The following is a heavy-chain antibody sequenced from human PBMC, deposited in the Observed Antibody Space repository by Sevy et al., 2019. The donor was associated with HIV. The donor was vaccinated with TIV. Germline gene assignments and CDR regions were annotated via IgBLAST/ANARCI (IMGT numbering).Heavy chain of an antibody. CDR1: GFTLTSYT. J-gene: IGHJ4*02. V-gene: IGHV3-23*01. CDR2: ISATGGST. CDR3: AKTLQKVTFHPHYFDY. Sequence: GGSLRLSCAASGFTLTSYTMNWVRQAPGKGLEWVASISATGGSTYYADSVKGRFTISRDVSKGTLYLQMNSLTAEDTAIFYCAKTLQKVTFHPHYFDYWGQGTLVTVSS. D-gene: IGHD2-21*02.